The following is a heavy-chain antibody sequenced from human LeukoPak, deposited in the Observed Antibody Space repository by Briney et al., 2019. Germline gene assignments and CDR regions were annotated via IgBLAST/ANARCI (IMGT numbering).Heavy chain of an antibody. Sequence: GGSLRLSCAASGFTFSSYWMHWVRQAPGKGLMWVSRINSDGSITNYADSVKGRFTISRDNAKNTLYLQMNSLRAEDTAVYYCARVRATFTPHFDNWGQGTPVTVSS. CDR1: GFTFSSYW. J-gene: IGHJ4*02. CDR2: INSDGSIT. D-gene: IGHD5-12*01. V-gene: IGHV3-74*01. CDR3: ARVRATFTPHFDN.